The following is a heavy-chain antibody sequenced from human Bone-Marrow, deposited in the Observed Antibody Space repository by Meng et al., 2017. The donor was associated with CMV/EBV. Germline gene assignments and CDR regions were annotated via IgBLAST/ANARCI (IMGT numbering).Heavy chain of an antibody. CDR3: AREVGWIAAAGYNWFDP. CDR1: GFTFDDYG. V-gene: IGHV3-20*04. D-gene: IGHD6-13*01. Sequence: GESLKISCAASGFTFDDYGMSWVRQAPGKGLEWVSGINWNGGSTGYADSVKGRFTISRDNAKNSLYLQMNSLRAEDTALYYCAREVGWIAAAGYNWFDPWARGTLVTVSS. J-gene: IGHJ5*02. CDR2: INWNGGST.